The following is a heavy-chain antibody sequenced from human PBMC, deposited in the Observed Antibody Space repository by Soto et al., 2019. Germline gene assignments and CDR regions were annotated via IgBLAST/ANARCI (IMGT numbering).Heavy chain of an antibody. CDR2: IYWDDDK. Sequence: QITLKESGPTLVKPTQTLTLTCTFSGFSLSTSGVGVGWIRQPPGKALEWLALIYWDDDKRYSPSLKSRLTITKDTSKNQVVLTMTNADPVDTATYYCAHSPRITVTTLYYFDYWGQGTLVTVSS. J-gene: IGHJ4*02. CDR3: AHSPRITVTTLYYFDY. CDR1: GFSLSTSGVG. V-gene: IGHV2-5*02. D-gene: IGHD4-17*01.